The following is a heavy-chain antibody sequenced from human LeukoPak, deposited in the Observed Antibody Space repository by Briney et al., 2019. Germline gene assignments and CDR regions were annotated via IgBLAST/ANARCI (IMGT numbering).Heavy chain of an antibody. CDR3: ARGGVVVVPAAQYYMDV. CDR1: GHTFTGYY. J-gene: IGHJ6*03. Sequence: ASVKVSCKASGHTFTGYYMHWVRQAPGQGLEWMGWINPNSGGTNYAQKFQGRVTMTRDTSISTAYMELSRLRSDDTAVYYCARGGVVVVPAAQYYMDVWGKGTTVTVSS. V-gene: IGHV1-2*02. D-gene: IGHD2-2*01. CDR2: INPNSGGT.